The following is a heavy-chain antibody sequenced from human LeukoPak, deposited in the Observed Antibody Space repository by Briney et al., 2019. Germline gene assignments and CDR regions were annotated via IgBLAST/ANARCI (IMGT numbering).Heavy chain of an antibody. Sequence: SETLSLTCTVSGGSISSSTYYWGWIRQPPGKGLEWIGSIYYSGSTYYNPSLKSRVTISVDTSKNQFSLKLNSVTAEDTAVYYCASAKWYYYDTSDYQTPDVRSGFDYWGQGTLVTVSS. CDR1: GGSISSSTYY. D-gene: IGHD3-22*01. J-gene: IGHJ4*02. CDR2: IYYSGST. V-gene: IGHV4-39*07. CDR3: ASAKWYYYDTSDYQTPDVRSGFDY.